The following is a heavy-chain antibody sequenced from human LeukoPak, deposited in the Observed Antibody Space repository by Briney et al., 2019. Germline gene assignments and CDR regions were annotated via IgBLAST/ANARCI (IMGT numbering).Heavy chain of an antibody. CDR1: GFIFNDYA. CDR3: AKGRDGYHFDH. V-gene: IGHV3-43*02. Sequence: GGSLRLSCVVSGFIFNDYAIHWVRQAPGKGLEWVSFISEDGDSAYYADSVKGRFTISRDNSKNSQYLQMNSLRPDDTALYYCAKGRDGYHFDHWGQGTLVTVSS. CDR2: ISEDGDSA. J-gene: IGHJ4*02. D-gene: IGHD5-24*01.